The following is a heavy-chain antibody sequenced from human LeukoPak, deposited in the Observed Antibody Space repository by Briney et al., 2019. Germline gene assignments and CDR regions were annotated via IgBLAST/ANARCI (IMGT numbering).Heavy chain of an antibody. D-gene: IGHD5-12*01. CDR3: ARDPGYGAATIRFDL. V-gene: IGHV4-59*01. J-gene: IGHJ2*01. CDR2: IYYSGST. CDR1: GGSISKYY. Sequence: SETLSLTCSVSGGSISKYYWSWTRQPPGKGLEWIGYIYYSGSTNYTPSLKSRVTISVDTSKNQFSLKLNSVTAADTAMYYCARDPGYGAATIRFDLWGRGTLVTVSS.